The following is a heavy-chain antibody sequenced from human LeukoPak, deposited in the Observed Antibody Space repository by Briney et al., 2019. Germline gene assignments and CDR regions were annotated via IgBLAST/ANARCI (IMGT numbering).Heavy chain of an antibody. D-gene: IGHD3-10*01. CDR2: INPNNGGT. CDR1: GYSFTDFY. J-gene: IGHJ6*03. V-gene: IGHV1-2*02. Sequence: GASVKVSCKASGYSFTDFYIHWVRQAPGQGLEWMGRINPNNGGTSYAQKFQGRVTMTRDTSISTAYMELNRLRSDDTALYYCTRGGVRSSDYYYMDVWGKGTTVTVSS. CDR3: TRGGVRSSDYYYMDV.